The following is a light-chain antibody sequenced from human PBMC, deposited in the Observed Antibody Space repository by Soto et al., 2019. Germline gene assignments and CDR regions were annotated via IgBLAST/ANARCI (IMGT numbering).Light chain of an antibody. V-gene: IGKV1-5*01. J-gene: IGKJ1*01. Sequence: DIQMAQSPSTLSASVGDRVTITCRASQSISSWLAWYQQKPGKAPKLLIYDASSLESGVPSRFSGSGSGTEFTLTITSVQPYDFATYYCQQYNSYPWTFGQGTKVDIK. CDR1: QSISSW. CDR2: DAS. CDR3: QQYNSYPWT.